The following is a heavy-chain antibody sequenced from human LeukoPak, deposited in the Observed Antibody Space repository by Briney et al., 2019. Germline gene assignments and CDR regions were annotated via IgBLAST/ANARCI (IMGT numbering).Heavy chain of an antibody. V-gene: IGHV1-18*01. J-gene: IGHJ6*02. CDR2: ISAYNGNT. D-gene: IGHD2-2*01. Sequence: ASVKVSCKASGYTFTSYGISWVRQAPGQGLEWMGRISAYNGNTNYAQKLQGRVTMTTDTSTSTAYMELRSLRSDDTAVYYCARDYEGSTSYYYYYGMDVWGQGTTVTVSS. CDR3: ARDYEGSTSYYYYYGMDV. CDR1: GYTFTSYG.